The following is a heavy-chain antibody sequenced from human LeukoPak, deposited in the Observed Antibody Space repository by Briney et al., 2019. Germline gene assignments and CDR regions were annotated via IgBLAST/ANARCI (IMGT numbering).Heavy chain of an antibody. CDR3: ARGGGTGYFDY. Sequence: GGSLRLSCAASGFTFSSYSMNWVRQAPGRGLEWVSYISTSSSTIYYADSVKGRFTISRDNAKNPLYLQMNSLRDEDTAVYYCARGGGTGYFDYWGQGTLVTVSS. J-gene: IGHJ4*02. D-gene: IGHD1-1*01. V-gene: IGHV3-48*02. CDR1: GFTFSSYS. CDR2: ISTSSSTI.